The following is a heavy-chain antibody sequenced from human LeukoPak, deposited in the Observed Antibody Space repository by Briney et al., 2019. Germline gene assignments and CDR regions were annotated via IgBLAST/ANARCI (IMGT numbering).Heavy chain of an antibody. D-gene: IGHD3-16*01. V-gene: IGHV1-46*01. J-gene: IGHJ4*02. CDR1: GYTFTGNY. Sequence: ASVKVSCKTSGYTFTGNYINWLRQAPGQGLEWLGLIDPDRRTTVYAQKFQGRVAMTGDMSTSTVYMELRSLRSEDTAVYFCARLFGDYDDTIRSSYWHGHLDYWGQGALVLVST. CDR3: ARLFGDYDDTIRSSYWHGHLDY. CDR2: IDPDRRTT.